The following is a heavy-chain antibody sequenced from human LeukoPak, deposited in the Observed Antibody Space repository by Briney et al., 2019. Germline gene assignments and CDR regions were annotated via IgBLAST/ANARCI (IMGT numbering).Heavy chain of an antibody. CDR3: ARHGLLRYVDD. J-gene: IGHJ4*02. CDR2: IHKDGQT. Sequence: GGSLRLSCAAPGFTVSSSYVTWVRQAPGKGLEWVAVIHKDGQTYYSDSVRGRFTISRDSSKNTLYLEMTSLRAEDTAVYYCARHGLLRYVDDWGQGSLVTVSS. CDR1: GFTVSSSY. D-gene: IGHD3-9*01. V-gene: IGHV3-53*01.